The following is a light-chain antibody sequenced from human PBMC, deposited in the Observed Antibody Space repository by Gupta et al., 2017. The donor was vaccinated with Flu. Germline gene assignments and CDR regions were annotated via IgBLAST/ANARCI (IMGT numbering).Light chain of an antibody. CDR2: AAA. CDR3: QQSDSYLPIT. CDR1: KSISNY. J-gene: IGKJ5*01. V-gene: IGKV1-39*01. Sequence: SSLSASVGDRGTSTCRASKSISNYLNWYEQKPGKAPELLIYAAASWQSGVASRFSGSGSGTDFTLTISSRQQEDFAAYYCQQSDSYLPITFGQGTQVEIK.